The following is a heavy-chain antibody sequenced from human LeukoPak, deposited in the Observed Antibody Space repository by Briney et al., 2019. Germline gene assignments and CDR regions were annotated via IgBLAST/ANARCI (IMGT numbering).Heavy chain of an antibody. CDR2: ISGGST. CDR3: AKGVSSLTFTFDY. J-gene: IGHJ4*02. CDR1: GFTFSNYA. D-gene: IGHD6-13*01. Sequence: GGSLRLSCAASGFTFSNYAMGWVRQAPGKGLEWVSSISGGSTYYADSVKGRFTISRDNSKNTLYLQMNSLRAEDTALYYCAKGVSSLTFTFDYWGQGTLVTVSS. V-gene: IGHV3-23*01.